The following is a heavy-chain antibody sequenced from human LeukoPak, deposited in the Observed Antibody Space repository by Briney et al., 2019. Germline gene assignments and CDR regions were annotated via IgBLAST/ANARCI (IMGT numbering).Heavy chain of an antibody. CDR2: IYTSGST. D-gene: IGHD3-22*01. J-gene: IGHJ3*02. Sequence: SETLSLTCTVSGGSISSYYWSWIRQPPGKGLEWIGYIYTSGSTNYNPSLKSRVTISVDTSKNQFSLKLSSVTAAGTAVYYCARHGSLYDSSGYYQRDAFDIWGQGTMVTVSS. CDR1: GGSISSYY. V-gene: IGHV4-4*09. CDR3: ARHGSLYDSSGYYQRDAFDI.